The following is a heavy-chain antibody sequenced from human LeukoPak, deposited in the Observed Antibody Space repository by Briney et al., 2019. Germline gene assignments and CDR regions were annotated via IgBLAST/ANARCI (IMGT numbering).Heavy chain of an antibody. D-gene: IGHD1-26*01. CDR2: IWYDGSNK. CDR3: ARDLGDVFKGAHTGFDY. J-gene: IGHJ4*02. CDR1: GFTFSSYA. V-gene: IGHV3-33*08. Sequence: GGSLRLSCAASGFTFSSYAMHWVRQAPGKGLEWVAVIWYDGSNKYYADSVKGRFTISRDNSKNTLYLQMNSLRAEDTAVYYCARDLGDVFKGAHTGFDYWGQGTLVTVSS.